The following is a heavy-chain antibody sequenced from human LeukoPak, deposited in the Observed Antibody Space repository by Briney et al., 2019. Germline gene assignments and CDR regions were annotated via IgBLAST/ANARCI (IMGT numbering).Heavy chain of an antibody. CDR2: IYYSGST. D-gene: IGHD3-22*01. CDR3: ARGQEYYYDSSGYYAGFDY. CDR1: GGSISSYY. Sequence: SETLSLTCTVSGGSISSYYWSWIRQPPGKGLEWIGYIYYSGSTNYNPSLKSRVTISVDTSKNQFSLKLSSVTAADTAVYYCARGQEYYYDSSGYYAGFDYWGQGTLVTVSS. V-gene: IGHV4-59*08. J-gene: IGHJ4*02.